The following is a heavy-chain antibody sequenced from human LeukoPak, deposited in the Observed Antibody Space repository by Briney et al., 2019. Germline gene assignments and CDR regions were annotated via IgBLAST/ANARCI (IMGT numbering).Heavy chain of an antibody. V-gene: IGHV1-18*01. CDR1: GYTFTSYG. Sequence: ASVKVSCKASGYTFTSYGISWVRQAPGRGLEWMGWISAYNGNTNYARKLQGRVTMTTDTSTSTAYMELRSLRSDDTAVYYCARGEDPRITMEDNWFDPWGQGTLVTVSS. CDR2: ISAYNGNT. CDR3: ARGEDPRITMEDNWFDP. J-gene: IGHJ5*02. D-gene: IGHD3-10*01.